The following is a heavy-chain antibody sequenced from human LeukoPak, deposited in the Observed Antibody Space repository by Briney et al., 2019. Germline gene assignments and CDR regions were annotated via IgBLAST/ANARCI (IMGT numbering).Heavy chain of an antibody. Sequence: ASVKVSCKASGYTFTSYDINWVRQATGQGLEWMGWMNPNSGNTGYAQKFQGRVTMTRNTSISTAYMEPSSLRSEDTAVYYCARVRSSVSGWYGNDHYYYGMDVWGQGTTVTVSS. CDR1: GYTFTSYD. CDR3: ARVRSSVSGWYGNDHYYYGMDV. D-gene: IGHD6-19*01. J-gene: IGHJ6*02. V-gene: IGHV1-8*01. CDR2: MNPNSGNT.